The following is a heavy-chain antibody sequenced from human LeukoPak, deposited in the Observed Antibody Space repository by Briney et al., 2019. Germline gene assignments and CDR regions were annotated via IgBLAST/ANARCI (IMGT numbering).Heavy chain of an antibody. Sequence: PSETLSLTCSVSGGSITNYHWSWLRQPPGKGLESIGYISYSGTANYNPSLKSRVTMSVDTSKNLFSLRLSSVTAADTAVYYCARLAPLRFLERPGVYYRSLDVWGQGTTVTVSS. CDR1: GGSITNYH. J-gene: IGHJ6*02. D-gene: IGHD3-3*01. V-gene: IGHV4-59*08. CDR3: ARLAPLRFLERPGVYYRSLDV. CDR2: ISYSGTA.